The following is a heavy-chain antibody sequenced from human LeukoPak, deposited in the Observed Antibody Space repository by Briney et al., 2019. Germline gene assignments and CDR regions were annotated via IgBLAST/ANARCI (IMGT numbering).Heavy chain of an antibody. CDR2: ISGDGGST. J-gene: IGHJ6*02. D-gene: IGHD6-19*01. CDR1: RFTFDDYA. Sequence: PGGSLRLSCAASRFTFDDYAMHWVRQAPGKGLEWVSLISGDGGSTYYADSVKGRFTISRDNSKNSLYLQMNSLRTEDTALYYCAKTGVYSSGLQNYYYYGMDVWGQGTTVTVSS. CDR3: AKTGVYSSGLQNYYYYGMDV. V-gene: IGHV3-43*02.